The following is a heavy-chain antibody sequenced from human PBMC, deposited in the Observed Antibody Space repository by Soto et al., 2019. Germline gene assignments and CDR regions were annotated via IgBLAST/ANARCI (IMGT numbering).Heavy chain of an antibody. Sequence: GGSLRLSCEVSGLKFSKFGYGMHWVRQAPGKGLEWVAVISYDGSNKYYADSVKGRFTISRDNSKNTLYLQMNSLRAEDTAVYYCAKDLGSGWYPTRNYFDYWGQGTLVTVSS. J-gene: IGHJ4*02. D-gene: IGHD6-19*01. CDR2: ISYDGSNK. V-gene: IGHV3-30*18. CDR3: AKDLGSGWYPTRNYFDY. CDR1: GLKFSKFGYG.